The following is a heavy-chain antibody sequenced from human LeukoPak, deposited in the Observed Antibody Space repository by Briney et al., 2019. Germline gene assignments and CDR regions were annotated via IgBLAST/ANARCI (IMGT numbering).Heavy chain of an antibody. J-gene: IGHJ4*02. V-gene: IGHV3-74*03. CDR1: GFTISSYW. CDR3: AKGGTTVVDY. D-gene: IGHD4-23*01. Sequence: GGSLRLSCGATGFTISSYWMHWVRQAPGKGLVWVSRINGDGSSTTYADSVKGRFTISRDNAKNTLYLQMNSLRAEDTAVYYCAKGGTTVVDYWGQGTLVTVSS. CDR2: INGDGSST.